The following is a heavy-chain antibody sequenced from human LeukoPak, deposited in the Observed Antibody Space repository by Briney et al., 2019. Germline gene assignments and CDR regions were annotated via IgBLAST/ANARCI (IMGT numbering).Heavy chain of an antibody. D-gene: IGHD3-16*02. CDR3: ARQGVVDDYVWGSYRYEGFGFDY. V-gene: IGHV5-51*01. J-gene: IGHJ4*02. CDR2: IYPGDSDT. CDR1: GYSFTSYW. Sequence: GESLKISCKGSGYSFTSYWIGWVRQMPGKGLEWMGIIYPGDSDTRYSPSFQGQVTISADKSISTAYLQWSSLKASDTAMYYCARQGVVDDYVWGSYRYEGFGFDYWGQGTLVTVSS.